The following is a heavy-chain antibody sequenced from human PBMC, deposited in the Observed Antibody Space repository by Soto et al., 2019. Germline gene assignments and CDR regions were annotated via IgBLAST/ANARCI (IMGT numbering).Heavy chain of an antibody. CDR2: INPNSGGT. CDR1: GYTFTDYY. J-gene: IGHJ4*02. D-gene: IGHD2-21*02. V-gene: IGHV1-2*02. CDR3: ARGPSCGGDCYLFDY. Sequence: AAVKVSCKASGYTFTDYYMHWVRQAPGQGLEWMGLINPNSGGTKYAQKFQGRVTMTRDTSTGTVDMELSSLTSVDTAIYYCARGPSCGGDCYLFDYWGQGTQVTVSS.